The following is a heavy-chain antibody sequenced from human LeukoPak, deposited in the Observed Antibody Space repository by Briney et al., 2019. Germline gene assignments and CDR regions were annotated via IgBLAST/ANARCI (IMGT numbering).Heavy chain of an antibody. D-gene: IGHD3-3*01. CDR2: ISSSSSYI. CDR1: GFTFSSYS. CDR3: ASPTGSGYFAFDI. J-gene: IGHJ3*02. V-gene: IGHV3-21*01. Sequence: GGFLRLSCAASGFTFSSYSMNWVRQAPGKGLEWVSSISSSSSYIYYADSVKGRFTISRDNSKNTLYLQMNSLRAEDTAVYYCASPTGSGYFAFDIWGQGTMVTVSS.